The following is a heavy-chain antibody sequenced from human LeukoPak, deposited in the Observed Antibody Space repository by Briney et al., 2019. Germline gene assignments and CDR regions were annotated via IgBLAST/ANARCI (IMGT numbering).Heavy chain of an antibody. CDR1: GYSFTSYW. J-gene: IGHJ6*02. Sequence: GESLKISCKGSGYSFTSYWIGWVRQMPGKGLEWMGIIYPGDSDTRYSPSFQGQVTISADKSISTAYLQWSSLKASDPAMYYCARQMGTYYYYYGMDVGGQGPTVPVSS. CDR2: IYPGDSDT. D-gene: IGHD5-24*01. V-gene: IGHV5-51*01. CDR3: ARQMGTYYYYYGMDV.